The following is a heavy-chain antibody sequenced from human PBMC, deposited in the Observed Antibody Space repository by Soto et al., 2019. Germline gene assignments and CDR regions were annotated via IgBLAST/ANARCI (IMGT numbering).Heavy chain of an antibody. CDR2: ISGSGGST. J-gene: IGHJ6*03. D-gene: IGHD2-2*01. CDR1: GFTFSSYA. Sequence: GGSLRLSCAASGFTFSSYAMSWVRQAPGKGLEWVSAISGSGGSTYYADSVKGRFTISRDNSKNTLYLQMNSLRAEDTAVYYCAKGHSPYCSSTSCLNPFDCADFWSGYECGGYYMDVWGKGTTVTVSS. CDR3: AKGHSPYCSSTSCLNPFDCADFWSGYECGGYYMDV. V-gene: IGHV3-23*01.